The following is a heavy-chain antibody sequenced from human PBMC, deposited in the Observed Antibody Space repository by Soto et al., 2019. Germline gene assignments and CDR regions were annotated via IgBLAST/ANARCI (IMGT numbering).Heavy chain of an antibody. J-gene: IGHJ4*02. CDR2: ISYDGSNK. CDR1: GFTFSSYG. CDR3: EKERYQLLLPGY. V-gene: IGHV3-30*18. Sequence: QVQLVESGGGVVQPGRSLRLSCAASGFTFSSYGMHWVRQAPGKGLEWVAVISYDGSNKYYADSVKGRFTISRDNSKNTLYLQMNSLRAEDTAVYYCEKERYQLLLPGYWGQGTLVTVSS. D-gene: IGHD2-2*01.